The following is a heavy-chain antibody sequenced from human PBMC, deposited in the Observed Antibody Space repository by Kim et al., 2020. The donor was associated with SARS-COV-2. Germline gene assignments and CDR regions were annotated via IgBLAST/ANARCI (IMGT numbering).Heavy chain of an antibody. CDR1: GYTFTGYY. CDR3: VRERDGGSSAGRDCEY. D-gene: IGHD1-26*01. CDR2: INPNTAGT. Sequence: ASVTVSCKASGYTFTGYYIHWVRQAPGQGLEWMGRINPNTAGTNIAQKYQGRVIMTTDTSISTAYMELSGLRADDTAVDYCVRERDGGSSAGRDCEYWGQ. V-gene: IGHV1-2*06. J-gene: IGHJ4*02.